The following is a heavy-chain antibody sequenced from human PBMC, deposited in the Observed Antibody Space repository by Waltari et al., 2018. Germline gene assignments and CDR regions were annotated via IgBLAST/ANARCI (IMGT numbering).Heavy chain of an antibody. D-gene: IGHD6-13*01. V-gene: IGHV3-9*03. CDR1: GFTFDDYA. J-gene: IGHJ4*02. CDR3: AKDESHRMAAGPFDY. Sequence: EVQLVESGGGLVQPGRSLRLSCAASGFTFDDYAMHWVRQAPGKGLEWVSGISWNSGSIGYADSVKGRFTISRDNAKNSLYLQMNSLRAEDMALYYCAKDESHRMAAGPFDYWGQGTLVTVSS. CDR2: ISWNSGSI.